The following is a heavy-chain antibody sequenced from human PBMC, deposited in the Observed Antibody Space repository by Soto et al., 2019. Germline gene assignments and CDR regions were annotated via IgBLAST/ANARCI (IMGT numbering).Heavy chain of an antibody. CDR2: INDSGST. J-gene: IGHJ4*02. D-gene: IGHD3-10*01. V-gene: IGHV4-34*01. Sequence: QAQLQQWGAGLLKPSETLSLTCGVYGASFSGSYWSWIRQSPGKGLEWIGEINDSGSTNYNPSLKSRVTISVDTSTNQCSLNMRSVTAADTAVYYCASGRGTENYWGQGTLVTVSS. CDR3: ASGRGTENY. CDR1: GASFSGSY.